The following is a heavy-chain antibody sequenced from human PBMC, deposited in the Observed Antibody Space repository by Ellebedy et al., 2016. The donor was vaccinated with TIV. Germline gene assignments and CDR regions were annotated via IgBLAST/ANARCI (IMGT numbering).Heavy chain of an antibody. J-gene: IGHJ6*03. CDR3: ARAPLVIAARDYYYYYYMDV. D-gene: IGHD6-6*01. CDR1: GYTFTSFD. V-gene: IGHV1-8*01. Sequence: ASVKVSXXATGYTFTSFDINWVRQATGQRLEWMGWMNPNSGNTGYAQKFQGRVTMTRNTSISTAYMELSSLTSEDTAVYYCARAPLVIAARDYYYYYYMDVWGKGTTVTVSS. CDR2: MNPNSGNT.